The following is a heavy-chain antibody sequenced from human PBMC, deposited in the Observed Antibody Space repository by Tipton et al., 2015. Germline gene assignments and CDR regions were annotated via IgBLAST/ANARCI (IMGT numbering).Heavy chain of an antibody. CDR3: ARVQKRGYSYGYVDY. CDR1: GGSISISNYY. J-gene: IGHJ4*02. Sequence: TLSLTCTVSGGSISISNYYWGWIRQPPGKGLGWIGSINYNGSTYYNPSLKSRVTISVDTSKNQFSLKLSSVTAADTAVYYCARVQKRGYSYGYVDYWGQGTLVTVSS. V-gene: IGHV4-39*07. CDR2: INYNGST. D-gene: IGHD5-18*01.